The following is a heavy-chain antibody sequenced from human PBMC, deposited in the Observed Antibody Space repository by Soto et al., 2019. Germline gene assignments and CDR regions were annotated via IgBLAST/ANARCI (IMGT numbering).Heavy chain of an antibody. V-gene: IGHV4-59*01. CDR3: ARDLGGSSWANWFDP. J-gene: IGHJ5*02. CDR2: IYYSGST. D-gene: IGHD6-13*01. Sequence: SETLSHTCTVSGGSISSYYWSWIRQPPGKGLEWIGYIYYSGSTNYNPSLKSRVTISVDTSKNQFSLKLSSVTAADTAVYYCARDLGGSSWANWFDPWGQGTLVTVSS. CDR1: GGSISSYY.